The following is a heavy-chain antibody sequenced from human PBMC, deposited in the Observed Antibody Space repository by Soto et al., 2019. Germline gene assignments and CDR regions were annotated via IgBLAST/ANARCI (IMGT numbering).Heavy chain of an antibody. CDR1: GFTFSSYW. CDR3: ARDPSGDIVVVPAAKHYGMDV. D-gene: IGHD2-2*01. CDR2: INSDGSST. Sequence: GGSLRLSCAASGFTFSSYWMHWGRQAPGKGLGWVSRINSDGSSTSYADSVKGRFTISRDNAKNTLYLQMNSLRAEDTAVYYCARDPSGDIVVVPAAKHYGMDVWGQGTTATVS. V-gene: IGHV3-74*01. J-gene: IGHJ6*02.